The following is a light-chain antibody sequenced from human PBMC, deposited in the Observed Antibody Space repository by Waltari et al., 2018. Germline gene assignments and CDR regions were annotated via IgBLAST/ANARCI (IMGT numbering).Light chain of an antibody. V-gene: IGKV1-6*01. CDR3: QQGNDFPLT. CDR2: DAS. CDR1: QSIDKNY. Sequence: IQMTQSPSSLSASVGDRVTITCRASQSIDKNYLGWYQQKPGKAPKFLIYDASTLQSGVPSRFSGSGSGREFTLTISSLQPEDFSTYYCQQGNDFPLTFGGGTKVEMK. J-gene: IGKJ4*01.